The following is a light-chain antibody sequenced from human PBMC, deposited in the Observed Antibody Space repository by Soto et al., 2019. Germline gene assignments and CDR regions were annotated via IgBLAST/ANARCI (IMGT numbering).Light chain of an antibody. Sequence: QSVLTQPASVSGSPGQSITISCTGTSSDVGGYNHVSWYQQHPAKPPKLIIYEVRNRPSGVSDRFSASKSGNTASLTISGLQAEDKADYYCSSSASSSSYVFGTGTKVTVL. CDR2: EVR. CDR3: SSSASSSSYV. J-gene: IGLJ1*01. V-gene: IGLV2-14*01. CDR1: SSDVGGYNH.